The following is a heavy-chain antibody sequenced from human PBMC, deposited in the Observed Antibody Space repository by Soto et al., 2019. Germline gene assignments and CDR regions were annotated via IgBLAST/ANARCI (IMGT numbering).Heavy chain of an antibody. D-gene: IGHD2-2*01. CDR2: INAGNGNT. V-gene: IGHV1-3*01. CDR1: GYTFTSYA. J-gene: IGHJ5*02. CDR3: ARFPMTDIVVVPAANNWFDP. Sequence: ASVKVSCKASGYTFTSYAMHWVRQAPGQRHEWMGWINAGNGNTKYSQKFQGRVTITRDTSASTAYMELSSLRSEDTAVYYCARFPMTDIVVVPAANNWFDPWGQGTLVTVSS.